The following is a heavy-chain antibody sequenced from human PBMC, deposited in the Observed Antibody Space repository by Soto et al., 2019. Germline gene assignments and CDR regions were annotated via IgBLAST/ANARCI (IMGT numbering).Heavy chain of an antibody. CDR3: ARESGYVDEEAFVDV. Sequence: QVQLLQSGAELKKPGASVKVSCKASGYTFTSYGILWVRQAPGQGLEWMRWISAYNGTTNYAQKIQGRVTMTTETCTSTSYMELRSLRSDDTAVYYCARESGYVDEEAFVDVWGQGTTVTVSS. D-gene: IGHD3-10*02. V-gene: IGHV1-18*01. CDR2: ISAYNGTT. CDR1: GYTFTSYG. J-gene: IGHJ6*02.